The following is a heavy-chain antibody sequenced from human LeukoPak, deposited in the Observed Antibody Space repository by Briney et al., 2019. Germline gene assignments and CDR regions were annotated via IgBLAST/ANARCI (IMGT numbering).Heavy chain of an antibody. D-gene: IGHD6-19*01. J-gene: IGHJ4*02. Sequence: SETLSLTCTVSGGSITSGVYYWAWIRQAPEKGLEWIGSVYSRGNTYYNPSLKSRVTMSVDTSKNQFSLKLSSVTAADTTVYYCARQTCVYNSGWHFDYWGQGTQVTVSS. CDR1: GGSITSGVYY. CDR2: VYSRGNT. CDR3: ARQTCVYNSGWHFDY. V-gene: IGHV4-39*01.